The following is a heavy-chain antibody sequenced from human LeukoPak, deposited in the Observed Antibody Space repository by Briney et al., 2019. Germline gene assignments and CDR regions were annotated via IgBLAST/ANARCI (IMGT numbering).Heavy chain of an antibody. Sequence: SVKASCKASGGTFSSYAIXXXXXXPGQGXXXXXXIIXXXXXANYAQXFXXXXXXXXDXSTSTAYMELSSLRSEDTAVYYCAAYCSGXSCHGVFDYWGQGTLVTVSS. CDR3: AAYCSGXSCHGVFDY. D-gene: IGHD2-15*01. CDR1: GGTFSSYA. CDR2: IIXXXXXA. V-gene: IGHV1-69*01. J-gene: IGHJ4*02.